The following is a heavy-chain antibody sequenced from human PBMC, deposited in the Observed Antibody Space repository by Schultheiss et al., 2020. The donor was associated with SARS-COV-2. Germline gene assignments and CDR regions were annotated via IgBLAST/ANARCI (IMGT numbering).Heavy chain of an antibody. J-gene: IGHJ6*03. CDR1: GFTFSSYI. V-gene: IGHV3-30*07. D-gene: IGHD3-10*01. Sequence: GGSLRLSCAASGFTFSSYIMHWVRQAPGKGLEWVALISENGSNKYYADSVEGRFTISRENAKNSFYLQMNNLRAGDTAVYYCARATYYYGSGSYSGYNYYYYYMDVWGKGTTVTVSS. CDR2: ISENGSNK. CDR3: ARATYYYGSGSYSGYNYYYYYMDV.